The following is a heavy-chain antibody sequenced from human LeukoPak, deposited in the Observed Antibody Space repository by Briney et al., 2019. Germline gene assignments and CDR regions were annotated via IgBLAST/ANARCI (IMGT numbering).Heavy chain of an antibody. CDR3: AKDRRMVTGPLGY. D-gene: IGHD5-18*01. Sequence: GGSLRLSCAASGFTFSSYGMHWVRQAPGKGLEWVAFIRYDGSNKYYADSVKGRFTISRDNSKNTLYLQMNSLRAEDTAVYYCAKDRRMVTGPLGYWGQGTLVTVSS. CDR2: IRYDGSNK. J-gene: IGHJ4*02. CDR1: GFTFSSYG. V-gene: IGHV3-30*02.